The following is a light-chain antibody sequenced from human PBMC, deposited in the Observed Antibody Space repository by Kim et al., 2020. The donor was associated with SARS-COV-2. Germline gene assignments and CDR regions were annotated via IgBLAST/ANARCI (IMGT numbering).Light chain of an antibody. CDR3: QAWDSSTVV. CDR2: QDS. J-gene: IGLJ2*01. V-gene: IGLV3-1*01. Sequence: VSPGQTASITCSGDRLGDKYACWYQQEPGQSPVLVIYQDSKRPSGIPERFSGSNSGNTATLTISGTQAMDEADYYCQAWDSSTVVFGGGTQLTVL. CDR1: RLGDKY.